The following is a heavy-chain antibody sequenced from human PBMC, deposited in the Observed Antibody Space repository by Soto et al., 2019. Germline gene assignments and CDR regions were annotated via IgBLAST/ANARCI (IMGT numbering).Heavy chain of an antibody. CDR1: GYRFTSYW. V-gene: IGHV5-51*01. D-gene: IGHD3-10*01. CDR2: IYPGDSDT. CDR3: ARASDSGSSYSPADS. Sequence: GASLQISCKGSGYRFTSYWIGWVRQMNGKGLEWMGIIYPGDSDTRYSPSFQGQVTISADKSISTAYLQWSSLKASDTAMYYCARASDSGSSYSPADSWGQGTLVTVSS. J-gene: IGHJ4*02.